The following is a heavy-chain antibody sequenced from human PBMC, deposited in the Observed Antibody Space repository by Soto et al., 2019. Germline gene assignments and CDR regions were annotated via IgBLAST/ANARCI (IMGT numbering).Heavy chain of an antibody. D-gene: IGHD6-13*01. J-gene: IGHJ4*02. CDR1: GGSISSGGYS. V-gene: IGHV4-30-2*01. CDR2: IYHSGST. Sequence: QLQLQESGSGLVKPSQTLSLTCAVSGGSISSGGYSWSWIRQPPGKGLEWIGYIYHSGSTYYNPSLKSRVTISVVSSKIPSSLKLCSVAAAYSAVYYCAGSHAVAHITAAVHWGQGSLVTVSS. CDR3: AGSHAVAHITAAVH.